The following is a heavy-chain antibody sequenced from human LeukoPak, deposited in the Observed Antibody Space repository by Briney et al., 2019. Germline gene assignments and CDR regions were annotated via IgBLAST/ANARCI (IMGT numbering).Heavy chain of an antibody. D-gene: IGHD4-23*01. J-gene: IGHJ4*02. CDR1: GFTFSSYG. CDR2: IWYDGSNK. Sequence: PGGSLRLSCAASGFTFSSYGMHWVRQAPGKGLEWVAVIWYDGSNKYYADSVKGRFTISRDNSKNTLYLQMNSLRAEDTAVYYCARGTNTVAPVFDYWGQGTLVTVSS. V-gene: IGHV3-33*01. CDR3: ARGTNTVAPVFDY.